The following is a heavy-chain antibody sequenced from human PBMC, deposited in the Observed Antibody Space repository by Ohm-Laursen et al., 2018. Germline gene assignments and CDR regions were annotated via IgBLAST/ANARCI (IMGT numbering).Heavy chain of an antibody. CDR2: ISSSGSTI. CDR3: ARDYDMIVVDYYYGMDV. Sequence: SLRLSCTASGFTFSSYWMSWVRQAPGKGLEWVSYISSSGSTIHYAGSVKGRFTISRDNAKNSLYLQMNSLRAEDTAVYYCARDYDMIVVDYYYGMDVWGQGTTVTVSS. CDR1: GFTFSSYW. V-gene: IGHV3-11*01. D-gene: IGHD3-22*01. J-gene: IGHJ6*02.